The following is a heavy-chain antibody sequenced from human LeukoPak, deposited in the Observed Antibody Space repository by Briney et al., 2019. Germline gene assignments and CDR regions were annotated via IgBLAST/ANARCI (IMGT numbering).Heavy chain of an antibody. CDR2: IYYSGST. Sequence: TSETLSLTCTVSGGSISSSSYYWGRIRQPPGKGLEWIGSIYYSGSTYYNPSLKSRVTISVDTSKNQFSLKLSSVTAADTAVYYCARSPLMGQLLYSSPYYYYYMDVWGKGTTVTVSS. J-gene: IGHJ6*03. CDR1: GGSISSSSYY. D-gene: IGHD2-2*02. V-gene: IGHV4-39*07. CDR3: ARSPLMGQLLYSSPYYYYYMDV.